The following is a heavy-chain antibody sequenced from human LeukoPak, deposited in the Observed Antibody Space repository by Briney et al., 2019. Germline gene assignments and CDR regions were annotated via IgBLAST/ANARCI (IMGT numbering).Heavy chain of an antibody. D-gene: IGHD6-13*01. CDR3: AREPGVAAAGKSYFNY. CDR2: ISSRGSTI. Sequence: GGSLRLSCAASGFTFSDYYMSWIRQAPGKGLEWVSYISSRGSTIYYADSVKGRFTISRDNAKNSLYLQMSSLRAEDTAVYYCAREPGVAAAGKSYFNYWGQGTLVTVSS. J-gene: IGHJ4*02. CDR1: GFTFSDYY. V-gene: IGHV3-11*01.